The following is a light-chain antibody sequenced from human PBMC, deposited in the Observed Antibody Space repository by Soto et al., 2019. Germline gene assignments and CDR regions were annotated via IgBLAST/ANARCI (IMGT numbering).Light chain of an antibody. CDR1: QAIRSTS. J-gene: IGKJ5*01. CDR2: GAF. Sequence: EIVLTQSPGTLSLSPGEGATLSCRASQAIRSTSLVWYQKKPGQAPRLLIYGAFNRATGIPARFSGSGSGTDFTLTISSLEPEDSAVYYCQQRNVWPPVTFGQGTRLEI. CDR3: QQRNVWPPVT. V-gene: IGKV3-11*01.